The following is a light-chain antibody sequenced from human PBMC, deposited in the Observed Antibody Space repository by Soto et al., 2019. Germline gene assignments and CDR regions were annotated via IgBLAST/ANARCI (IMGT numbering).Light chain of an antibody. Sequence: IGLKHSPGALSLSNGERATLSCRASQSVNSRLAWYQHKPGQAPRLLISGASSRATGIPDRFSGSGSATDFTLTISRLEPEDFALYYCQHYGRSPITFGHVTRLAIK. CDR3: QHYGRSPIT. J-gene: IGKJ5*01. V-gene: IGKV3-20*01. CDR1: QSVNSR. CDR2: GAS.